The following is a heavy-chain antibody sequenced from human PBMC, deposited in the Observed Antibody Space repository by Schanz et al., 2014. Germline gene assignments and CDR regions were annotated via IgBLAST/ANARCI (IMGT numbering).Heavy chain of an antibody. CDR2: INPNSGGT. CDR1: GYTFTSYG. CDR3: ARDSDVSKYNLFDS. J-gene: IGHJ5*01. Sequence: QVQLVQSGAEVKKPGASVKVSCKASGYTFTSYGISWVRRAPGQGLEWMGRINPNSGGTNYAQKFQGRVTMTRDTSISTVYMELTRLTFDDTAIYYCARDSDVSKYNLFDSWGQGTLVTVSS. V-gene: IGHV1-2*06.